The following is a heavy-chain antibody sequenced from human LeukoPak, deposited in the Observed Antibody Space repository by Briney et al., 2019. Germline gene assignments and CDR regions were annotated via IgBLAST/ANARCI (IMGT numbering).Heavy chain of an antibody. V-gene: IGHV1-69*04. Sequence: ASVKVSFKASGGTFSSYAISWVRQAPGQGLEWMGRIIPILGIANYAQKFQGRVTITAEKSTSTAYMALSRLRSEDTAVYYCARVSLSSSWYGYYYYYGMDVWGQGTTVTVSS. CDR1: GGTFSSYA. J-gene: IGHJ6*02. CDR2: IIPILGIA. D-gene: IGHD6-13*01. CDR3: ARVSLSSSWYGYYYYYGMDV.